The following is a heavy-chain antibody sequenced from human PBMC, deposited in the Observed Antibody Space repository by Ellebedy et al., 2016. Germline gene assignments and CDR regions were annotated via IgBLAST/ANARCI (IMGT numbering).Heavy chain of an antibody. CDR3: ARVGVYYYDSSGYYMDV. CDR1: GFSFSDHF. D-gene: IGHD3-22*01. Sequence: GESLKISCAASGFSFSDHFMDWVRQAPGKGLEWVGRIGNKAFSHIIEYAASVKGRFTISRDDSKNSLYLQMKSLRAEDTAVYYCARVGVYYYDSSGYYMDVWGKGTTVTVSS. J-gene: IGHJ6*03. CDR2: IGNKAFSHII. V-gene: IGHV3-72*01.